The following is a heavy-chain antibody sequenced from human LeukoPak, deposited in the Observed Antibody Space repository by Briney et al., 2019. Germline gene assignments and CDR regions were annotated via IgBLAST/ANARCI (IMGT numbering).Heavy chain of an antibody. D-gene: IGHD3-22*01. Sequence: ASVKVYCKASGYTFTSYYMHWVRQAPGQGLEWMGIINPSGGSTSYAQKFQGRVTMTRDTSTSTVYMELSSLRSEDTAVYYCARNYYDSSGYYSLFNYWGQGTLVTVSS. CDR3: ARNYYDSSGYYSLFNY. CDR2: INPSGGST. V-gene: IGHV1-46*01. CDR1: GYTFTSYY. J-gene: IGHJ4*02.